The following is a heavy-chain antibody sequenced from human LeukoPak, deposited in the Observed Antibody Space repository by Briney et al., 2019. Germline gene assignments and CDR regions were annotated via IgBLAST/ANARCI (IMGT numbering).Heavy chain of an antibody. Sequence: SETLSLTCTVSGGSISSYYWSWIRKPPGKGLEWIGYMQSTGNSNYNPSLKNRVNIFVDMSKNQFALNLRSVTAADTAVYYCARDKRHSYGRYFDPWGQGMLVTVSS. V-gene: IGHV4-59*01. CDR3: ARDKRHSYGRYFDP. CDR1: GGSISSYY. J-gene: IGHJ4*02. D-gene: IGHD5-18*01. CDR2: MQSTGNS.